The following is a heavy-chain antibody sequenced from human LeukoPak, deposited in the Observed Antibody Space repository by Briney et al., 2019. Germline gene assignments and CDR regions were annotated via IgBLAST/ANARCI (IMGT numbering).Heavy chain of an antibody. J-gene: IGHJ4*02. D-gene: IGHD1-26*01. CDR1: EFTFSSYN. Sequence: GGSLRLSCAASEFTFSSYNMNWVRQAPGKGLEWVSSISSSSDYIYYADSVKGRFTISRDNAKNSLYLQMKSLRAEDTAVYYCARVYSGSYNFDYWGQGTLVTVSS. CDR2: ISSSSDYI. V-gene: IGHV3-21*01. CDR3: ARVYSGSYNFDY.